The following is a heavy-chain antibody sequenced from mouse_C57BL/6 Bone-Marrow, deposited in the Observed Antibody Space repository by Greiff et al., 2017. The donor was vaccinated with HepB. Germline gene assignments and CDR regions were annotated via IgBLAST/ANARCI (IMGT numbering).Heavy chain of an antibody. J-gene: IGHJ3*01. CDR3: ARDHYEKGAY. Sequence: DVQLQESGPGLVKPSQSLSLTCSVTGYSITSGYYWNWIRQFPGNKLEWMGYISYDGSNNYNPSLKNRISITRDTSKNQFFLKLNSVTTEDTATYYCARDHYEKGAYWGQGTLVTVSA. D-gene: IGHD2-4*01. V-gene: IGHV3-6*01. CDR2: ISYDGSN. CDR1: GYSITSGYY.